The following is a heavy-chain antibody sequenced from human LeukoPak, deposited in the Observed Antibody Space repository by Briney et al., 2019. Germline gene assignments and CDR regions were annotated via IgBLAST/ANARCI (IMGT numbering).Heavy chain of an antibody. V-gene: IGHV3-23*01. CDR2: TGSTGVST. CDR1: GFTFSSYA. D-gene: IGHD2-2*01. J-gene: IGHJ4*02. Sequence: PGGSLRLSCAASGFTFSSYAMNWVRQAPGKGLEWVSGTGSTGVSTFYADSVKGRFTVSRDNSKNTLSLQMNSLRAEDTAVYYCAKDPGVVPAHYFDYWGQGTLVTVPS. CDR3: AKDPGVVPAHYFDY.